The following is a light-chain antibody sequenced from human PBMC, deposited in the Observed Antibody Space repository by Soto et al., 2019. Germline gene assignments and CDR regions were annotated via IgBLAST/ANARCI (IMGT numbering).Light chain of an antibody. V-gene: IGKV3-11*01. Sequence: EIVLTQSPATLSLSPGERATLSCKASQSVSDFLAWYQQKPGQAPRLLIYDASNRATGIPARFSGSGSGTDFTLTISSLAPEDFAIYYCHQRQSWPRTFGQGTKVDIK. CDR2: DAS. CDR1: QSVSDF. CDR3: HQRQSWPRT. J-gene: IGKJ1*01.